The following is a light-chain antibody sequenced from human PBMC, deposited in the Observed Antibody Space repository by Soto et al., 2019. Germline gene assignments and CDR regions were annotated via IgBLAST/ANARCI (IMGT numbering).Light chain of an antibody. CDR1: SSDVGGYNY. V-gene: IGLV2-8*01. CDR2: EVS. J-gene: IGLJ1*01. Sequence: QSALTQPPSASGSPGQSVTVSCTGTSSDVGGYNYVSWYQQHPGKAPKLMIYEVSKRPAGVPDRFSGSKSGSTASLTVSGLQADDEADYYCSSYAGSNNSYVFGTGTKVTVL. CDR3: SSYAGSNNSYV.